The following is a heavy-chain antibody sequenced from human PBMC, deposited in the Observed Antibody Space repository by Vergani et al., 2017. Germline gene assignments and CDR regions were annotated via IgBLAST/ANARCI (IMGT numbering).Heavy chain of an antibody. Sequence: QVQLQQWGAGLLKPSETLSLTCAVYGGSFSGYYWSWIRQPPGKGLEWIGEINHSGSTNYNPSLKSRVTISVDTSKNQFSLKLSSVTAADTAVYYCARVETAYYDFWSGYYFDYWGQGTLVTVSP. CDR2: INHSGST. D-gene: IGHD3-3*01. V-gene: IGHV4-34*01. CDR3: ARVETAYYDFWSGYYFDY. J-gene: IGHJ4*02. CDR1: GGSFSGYY.